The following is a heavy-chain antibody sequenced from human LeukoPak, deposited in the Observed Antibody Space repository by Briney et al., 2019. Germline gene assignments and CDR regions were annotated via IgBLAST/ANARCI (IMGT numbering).Heavy chain of an antibody. J-gene: IGHJ4*02. CDR3: ARWGWFGEGFDY. V-gene: IGHV3-48*04. CDR1: GFTFSSYW. D-gene: IGHD3-10*01. CDR2: ISSSGSTI. Sequence: GGSLRLSCAASGFTFSSYWMHWVRQAPGKGLEWVSYISSSGSTIYYADSVKGRFTISRDNAKNSLYLQMNSLRAEDTAVYYCARWGWFGEGFDYWGQGTLVTVSS.